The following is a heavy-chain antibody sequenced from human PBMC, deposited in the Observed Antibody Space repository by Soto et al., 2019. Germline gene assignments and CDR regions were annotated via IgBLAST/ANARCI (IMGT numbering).Heavy chain of an antibody. CDR1: CASISSSSYY. V-gene: IGHV4-39*01. Sequence: SEPLSLNCIVSCASISSSSYYWCWIRHPPGKSVDLIGSIYYSGRTYYKPSFKRRITISIDTSNNRFSLKLSSVTATDTAVYYCARQRTTVVTQAYFDHWGQGALVTVSS. CDR3: ARQRTTVVTQAYFDH. CDR2: IYYSGRT. D-gene: IGHD2-21*02. J-gene: IGHJ4*02.